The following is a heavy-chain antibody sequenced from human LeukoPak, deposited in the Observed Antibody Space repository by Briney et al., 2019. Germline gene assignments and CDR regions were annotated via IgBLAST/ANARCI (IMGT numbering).Heavy chain of an antibody. Sequence: PSETLSLTCAVYGGSFSGYYWSWIRQPPGKGLEWIGETNHSGSTNYNPSLKSRVTISVDKSKNQFSLKLSSVTAADTAVYYCARGSATSYPPLRYDYWGQGTLVTVSS. J-gene: IGHJ4*02. CDR3: ARGSATSYPPLRYDY. D-gene: IGHD2-2*01. CDR1: GGSFSGYY. CDR2: TNHSGST. V-gene: IGHV4-34*01.